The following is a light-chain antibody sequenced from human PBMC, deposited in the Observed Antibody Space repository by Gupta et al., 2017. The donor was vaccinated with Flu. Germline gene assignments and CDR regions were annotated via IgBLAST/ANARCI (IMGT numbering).Light chain of an antibody. CDR1: QLINSAY. Sequence: GERATLSCRASQLINSAYLAGYQQKPGQAPRLLIYGASDRATGIPDRFRGSGSGTDFTLTISRLEPEDFAVYYCHHYGTSRTFGQGTKVETK. CDR2: GAS. V-gene: IGKV3-20*01. CDR3: HHYGTSRT. J-gene: IGKJ1*01.